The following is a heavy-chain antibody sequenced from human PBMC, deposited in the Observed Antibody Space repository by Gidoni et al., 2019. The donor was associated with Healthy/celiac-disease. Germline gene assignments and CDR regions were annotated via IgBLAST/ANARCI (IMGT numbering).Heavy chain of an antibody. V-gene: IGHV3-53*02. J-gene: IGHJ4*02. Sequence: VQLVETGGGLIQPGGSLRLSCAASGFTGSSNYMSCVRQAPGKGLEWGSVIYSGGSTYYADPVKGRFTISRDNTKNTRYLQMNSLRAEDTAVYYCARAPDGDYFDYWGQGTLVTVSS. D-gene: IGHD4-17*01. CDR1: GFTGSSNY. CDR2: IYSGGST. CDR3: ARAPDGDYFDY.